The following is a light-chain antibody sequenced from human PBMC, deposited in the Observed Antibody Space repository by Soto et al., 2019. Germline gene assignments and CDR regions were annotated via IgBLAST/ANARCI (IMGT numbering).Light chain of an antibody. CDR3: QQYNNWWT. CDR1: QSVSNN. V-gene: IGKV3-15*01. Sequence: EIVMTQSPATLSVSPGERATLSCRASQSVSNNLAWYQKKPGQAPRLLIYGASTRATGIPARFSGSGSGTEFTITISSLQSEDFAVYYGQQYNNWWTFGQGTKVEIK. CDR2: GAS. J-gene: IGKJ1*01.